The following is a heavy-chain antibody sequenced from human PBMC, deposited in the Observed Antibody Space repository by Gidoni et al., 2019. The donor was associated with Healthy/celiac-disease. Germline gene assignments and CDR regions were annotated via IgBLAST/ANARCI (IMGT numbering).Heavy chain of an antibody. J-gene: IGHJ4*02. Sequence: QVQLVQSGAEVKTPGSSVTVSCKASGGTFSSYAISWVRQAPGQGLEWMGRIIPILGIANYAQKFQGRVTITADKSTSTAYMELSSLRSEDTAVYYCARDIVVVVAATGLDYWGQGTLVTVSS. CDR1: GGTFSSYA. V-gene: IGHV1-69*04. CDR2: IIPILGIA. CDR3: ARDIVVVVAATGLDY. D-gene: IGHD2-15*01.